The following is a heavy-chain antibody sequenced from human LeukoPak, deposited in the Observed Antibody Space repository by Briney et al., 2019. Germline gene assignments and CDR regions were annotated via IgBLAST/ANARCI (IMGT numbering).Heavy chain of an antibody. J-gene: IGHJ4*02. CDR1: GFTVSSNY. V-gene: IGHV3-23*01. Sequence: PGGSLRLSCAASGFTVSSNYMSWVRQAPGKGLEWVSAISGSGGSTYYAASVKGRFTISRDNSKNTLYLQMNSLRAEDTAVYYCAINDFWSGYFDYWGQGTLVTVSS. CDR2: ISGSGGST. D-gene: IGHD3-3*01. CDR3: AINDFWSGYFDY.